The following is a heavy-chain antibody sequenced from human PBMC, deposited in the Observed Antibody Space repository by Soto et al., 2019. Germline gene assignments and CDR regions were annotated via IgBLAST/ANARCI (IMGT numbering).Heavy chain of an antibody. V-gene: IGHV4-30-2*01. J-gene: IGHJ4*02. CDR3: ARAHYVPSGYYFDS. Sequence: SETLSLTCTVSGDSISSGGYSWSWIRQPPRKALEWIGYIYRTGSASYSPALKSRVTISVDRSRNQFSLSLSSVTAADTAIYYCARAHYVPSGYYFDSWGQGTLVTVS. CDR1: GDSISSGGYS. CDR2: IYRTGSA. D-gene: IGHD3-22*01.